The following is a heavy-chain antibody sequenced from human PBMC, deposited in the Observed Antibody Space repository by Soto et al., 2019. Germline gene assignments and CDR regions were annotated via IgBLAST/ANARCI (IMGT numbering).Heavy chain of an antibody. V-gene: IGHV1-2*02. D-gene: IGHD4-4*01. CDR3: ARKHSLDYIRWGFDP. CDR1: GYPFSDNQ. J-gene: IGHJ5*02. CDR2: INPESDDT. Sequence: ASVKVSCKASGYPFSDNQIHWLRRAPGQGLEWMGRINPESDDTNYAQKFQGRVTMTRDTSIDTAYLELTGLTSDDTATYYCARKHSLDYIRWGFDPWGQGPVVKVS.